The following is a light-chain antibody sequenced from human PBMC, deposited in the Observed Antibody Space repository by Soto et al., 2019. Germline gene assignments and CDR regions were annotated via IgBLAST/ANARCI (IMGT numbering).Light chain of an antibody. CDR3: CSYAGSSTLEV. CDR1: SSDVGSYNL. V-gene: IGLV2-23*01. CDR2: EGS. J-gene: IGLJ2*01. Sequence: QSALTQPASVSGSPGQSITISCTGTSSDVGSYNLVSWYQQHPGNAPKLLIYEGSKRPSGVSNRFSGSKSGNTAYLTISGLQAEDEADYYCCSYAGSSTLEVFCGGTKLTVL.